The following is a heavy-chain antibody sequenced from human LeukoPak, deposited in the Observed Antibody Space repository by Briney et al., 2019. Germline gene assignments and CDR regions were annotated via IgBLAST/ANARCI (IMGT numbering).Heavy chain of an antibody. D-gene: IGHD3-10*01. V-gene: IGHV4-31*03. Sequence: PSQTLSPTRTVSGGSTSSGGYYWSWILQHPGKGLEWIGNIYYNGSTYYNPSLKSRVTISVTTSKTQFSLKLSSVTAAVTAGYYCASMFRGVPPDYWGQGTLVTVSS. J-gene: IGHJ4*02. CDR2: IYYNGST. CDR3: ASMFRGVPPDY. CDR1: GGSTSSGGYY.